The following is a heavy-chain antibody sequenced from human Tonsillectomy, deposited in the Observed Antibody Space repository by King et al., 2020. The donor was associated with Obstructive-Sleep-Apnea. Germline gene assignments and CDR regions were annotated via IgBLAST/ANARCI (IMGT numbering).Heavy chain of an antibody. Sequence: SAGQLVQSGGSLRLSCAASGVTFSNYAMTWVRQVPGKGLEWVSSISGSGGSTYYADSVKGRFTISRDNSKNTLYLQMNSLRAEDTAVYYCAKERPDYYDNNYGMDVGGQGTTVTVSS. CDR3: AKERPDYYDNNYGMDV. J-gene: IGHJ6*02. CDR1: GVTFSNYA. D-gene: IGHD3-22*01. CDR2: ISGSGGST. V-gene: IGHV3-23*01.